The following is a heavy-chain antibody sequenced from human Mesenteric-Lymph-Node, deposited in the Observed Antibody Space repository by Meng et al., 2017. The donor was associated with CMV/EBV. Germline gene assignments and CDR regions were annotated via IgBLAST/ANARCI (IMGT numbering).Heavy chain of an antibody. Sequence: GGSLRLSCAASGFTFSSYEMNWVRQAPGKGLEWVSYISSSGSTIYYADSVKGRFTISRDNAKNSLYLQIDSLRAEDTAVYYCARLLWFGEFGYWGQGTLVTVSS. CDR3: ARLLWFGEFGY. CDR1: GFTFSSYE. CDR2: ISSSGSTI. V-gene: IGHV3-48*03. D-gene: IGHD3-10*01. J-gene: IGHJ4*02.